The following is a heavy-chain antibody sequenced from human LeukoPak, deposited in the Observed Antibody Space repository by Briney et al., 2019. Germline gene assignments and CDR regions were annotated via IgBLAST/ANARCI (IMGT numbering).Heavy chain of an antibody. CDR3: ATPLLDYYDSSGQLSYLDY. Sequence: GSLRLSCAASGFTFSSYSMNWVRQPPGKGLEWIGSIYYSGSTYYNPSLKSRVTISVDTSKNQFSLKLSSVTAADTAVYYCATPLLDYYDSSGQLSYLDYWGQGTLVTVSS. V-gene: IGHV4-59*05. CDR1: GFTFSSYSMN. J-gene: IGHJ4*02. CDR2: IYYSGST. D-gene: IGHD3-22*01.